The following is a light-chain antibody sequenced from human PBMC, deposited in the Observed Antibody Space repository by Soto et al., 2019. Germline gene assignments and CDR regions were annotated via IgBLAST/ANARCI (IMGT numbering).Light chain of an antibody. CDR3: QQRSTGRVT. CDR1: QSVSSY. J-gene: IGKJ3*01. CDR2: DAS. Sequence: EIVLTQSPATLSLSPGERATLSCRASQSVSSYLAWYQQKPGQAPRLLIYDASNRATGIPARFSGSGSGIDFTLTISSLEPEDFAVYYCQQRSTGRVTFGPGTKVDIK. V-gene: IGKV3-11*01.